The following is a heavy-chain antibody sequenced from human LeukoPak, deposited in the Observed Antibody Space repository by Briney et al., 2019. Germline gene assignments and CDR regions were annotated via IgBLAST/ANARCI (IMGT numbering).Heavy chain of an antibody. V-gene: IGHV4-34*01. Sequence: SETLSLTCAVYGGSFSDFYWSWLRQPPGKGLEWIGEVRHSGSTNYNPSLKSRVTIPVHTSKNHFSLKLSSVSAADTAVYICAKSDIVRGTPLDAFDIWGQRKMVTVSS. CDR2: VRHSGST. CDR3: AKSDIVRGTPLDAFDI. CDR1: GGSFSDFY. D-gene: IGHD3-10*01. J-gene: IGHJ3*02.